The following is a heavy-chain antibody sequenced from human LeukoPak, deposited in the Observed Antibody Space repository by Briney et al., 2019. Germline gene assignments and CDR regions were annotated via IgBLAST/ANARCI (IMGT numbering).Heavy chain of an antibody. Sequence: ASVKVSCKASGYTFTSYYMHWVRQAPGQGLEWMGIINPSGGSTSYAQKFQGRVTMTRDTSTSTVYMELSSLRSEDTAVYYCARPRRRYPAVVDAFDIWGQGTMVTVSS. CDR2: INPSGGST. CDR3: ARPRRRYPAVVDAFDI. CDR1: GYTFTSYY. V-gene: IGHV1-46*01. J-gene: IGHJ3*02. D-gene: IGHD4-23*01.